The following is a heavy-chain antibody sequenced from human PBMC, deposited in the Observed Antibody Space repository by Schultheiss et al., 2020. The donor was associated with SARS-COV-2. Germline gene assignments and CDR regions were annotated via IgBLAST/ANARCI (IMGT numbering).Heavy chain of an antibody. V-gene: IGHV3-11*05. D-gene: IGHD4-17*01. CDR3: AKDTVTTAYYFDY. CDR2: ISSSSSYT. Sequence: GGSLRLSCAASGFFTFNNAWMSWVRQAPGKGLEWVSYISSSSSYTNYADSVKGRFTISRDNSKNTLYLQMNSLRAEDTAVYYCAKDTVTTAYYFDYWGQGTLVTVSS. CDR1: GFFTFNNA. J-gene: IGHJ4*02.